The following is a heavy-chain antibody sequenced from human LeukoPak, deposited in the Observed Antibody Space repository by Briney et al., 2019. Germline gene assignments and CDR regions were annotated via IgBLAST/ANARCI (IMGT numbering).Heavy chain of an antibody. D-gene: IGHD1-1*01. CDR3: ARDGVGYGYFDY. V-gene: IGHV1-18*01. J-gene: IGHJ4*02. CDR1: GYTFTSYG. Sequence: ASVKVSCKASGYTFTSYGISWVRQAPGQGPEWMGWSSTYNGNRKYAQKSQGRVTMTTDTAMTTAYMELRSLRSDDTAVYYCARDGVGYGYFDYWGQGTLVTVSS. CDR2: SSTYNGNR.